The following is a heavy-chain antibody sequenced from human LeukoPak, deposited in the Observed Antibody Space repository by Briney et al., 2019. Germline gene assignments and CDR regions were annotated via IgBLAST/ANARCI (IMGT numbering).Heavy chain of an antibody. V-gene: IGHV1-2*02. CDR3: AAWGYGSGSYHYFDY. Sequence: ASVKVSCKASGYTFTGYYMHWVRQAPGQGLEWMGWINPNSGGTNYAQKFQGRVTMTSDTSISTAYMELSRLRSDDTAVDYCAAWGYGSGSYHYFDYWGQGTLVTVSS. CDR2: INPNSGGT. J-gene: IGHJ4*02. CDR1: GYTFTGYY. D-gene: IGHD3-10*01.